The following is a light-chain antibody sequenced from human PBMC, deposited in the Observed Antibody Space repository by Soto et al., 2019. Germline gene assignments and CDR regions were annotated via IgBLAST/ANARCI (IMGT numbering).Light chain of an antibody. CDR3: QQYGSSGT. V-gene: IGKV3-20*01. Sequence: IGFTQSPCTLSLSPGERATLSCRASQSFVNMYLAWYQQKPGQAPRLLIYGASNRATGIPDRFSGSGSGTDFTLTISRLEPEDFAVYYCQQYGSSGTFGQGTKVDI. CDR2: GAS. J-gene: IGKJ1*01. CDR1: QSFVNMY.